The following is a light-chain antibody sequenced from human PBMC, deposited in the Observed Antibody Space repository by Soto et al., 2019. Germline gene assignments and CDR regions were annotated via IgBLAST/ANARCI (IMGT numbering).Light chain of an antibody. CDR1: HMGLYSSNNKNY. CDR2: WAS. V-gene: IGKV4-1*01. J-gene: IGKJ4*01. Sequence: DIVMTQSQDCRVVSVGDTASINCNSSHMGLYSSNNKNYLAWYQQRPGQPPKLLLYWASTPESGVPGRFSGSGFGTDFTLTISSLQAEDVAIYYYQQYYSTPLTFGAGTKVDNK. CDR3: QQYYSTPLT.